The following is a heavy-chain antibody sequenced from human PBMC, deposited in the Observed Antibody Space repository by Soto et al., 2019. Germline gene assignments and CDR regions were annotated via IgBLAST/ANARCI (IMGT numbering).Heavy chain of an antibody. CDR1: GYTFFTYD. D-gene: IGHD5-12*01. CDR2: ISTYSGDT. Sequence: QVHLVQSGVEVKTPGASVKVSCQASGYTFFTYDISWVRQAPGQGLEWMGWISTYSGDTKYAQKFQGRVTMTTDTYKTTAYLELRSLRSDDTAVYYCARHHGPTTSENWFDHWGQGTLVTVSS. CDR3: ARHHGPTTSENWFDH. V-gene: IGHV1-18*01. J-gene: IGHJ5*02.